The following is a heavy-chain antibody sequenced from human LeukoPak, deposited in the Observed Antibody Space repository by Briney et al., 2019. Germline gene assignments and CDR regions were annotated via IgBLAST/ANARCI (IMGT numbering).Heavy chain of an antibody. CDR3: AKLDCSSTSCYFHYYGMDV. D-gene: IGHD2-2*01. CDR2: ISGSGGST. Sequence: GGSLRLSCAASGFTFSSYAMSWVRQAPGKGLEWVSAISGSGGSTYYADSVKGRVTISRDNSKNTLYLQMNSLRAEDTAVYYCAKLDCSSTSCYFHYYGMDVWGQGTTVTVSS. J-gene: IGHJ6*02. V-gene: IGHV3-23*01. CDR1: GFTFSSYA.